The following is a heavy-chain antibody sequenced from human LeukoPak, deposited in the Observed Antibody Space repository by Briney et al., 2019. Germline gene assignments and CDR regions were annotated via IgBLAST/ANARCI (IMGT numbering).Heavy chain of an antibody. J-gene: IGHJ4*02. CDR3: AKDLGMVTTGLLGY. D-gene: IGHD4-11*01. CDR1: RFTFSGYG. V-gene: IGHV3-23*01. CDR2: ITGSGDTT. Sequence: GGSLRLSCAASRFTFSGYGMSWVRQAPGKGLEWVSTITGSGDTTYYADSVKGRFTISRDNSKNTLYLQMNSLRAEDTAVYYCAKDLGMVTTGLLGYWGQGTLVTVSS.